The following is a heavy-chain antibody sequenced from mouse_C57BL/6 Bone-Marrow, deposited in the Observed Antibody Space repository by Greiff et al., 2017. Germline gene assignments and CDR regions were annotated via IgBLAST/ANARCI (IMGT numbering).Heavy chain of an antibody. CDR3: ARDSPTLYAMDY. D-gene: IGHD2-10*01. CDR1: GFTFSSYA. J-gene: IGHJ4*01. CDR2: ISDGGSYT. V-gene: IGHV5-4*01. Sequence: EVKLMESGGGLVKPGGSLKLSCAASGFTFSSYAMSWVRQTPEKRLEWVATISDGGSYTYYPDNVKGRFTISRDNAKNNLYLQMSHLKSEDTAMYYCARDSPTLYAMDYWGQGTSVTVSS.